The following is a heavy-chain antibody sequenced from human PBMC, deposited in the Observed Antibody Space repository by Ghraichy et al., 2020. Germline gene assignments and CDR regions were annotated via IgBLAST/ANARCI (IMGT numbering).Heavy chain of an antibody. CDR1: GDSVSSNSAA. J-gene: IGHJ4*02. CDR3: ARVEPPYYDFWSDAGGFDY. D-gene: IGHD3-3*01. V-gene: IGHV6-1*01. Sequence: SETLSLTCAISGDSVSSNSAAWNWIRQSPSRGLEWLGRTYYRSKWYNDYAVSVKSRITINPDTSKNQFSLQLNSVTPEDTAVYYCARVEPPYYDFWSDAGGFDYWGQGTLVTVSS. CDR2: TYYRSKWYN.